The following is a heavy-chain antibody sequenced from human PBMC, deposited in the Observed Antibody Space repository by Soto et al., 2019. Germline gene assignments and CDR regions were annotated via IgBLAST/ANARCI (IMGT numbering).Heavy chain of an antibody. CDR1: GFDFSNSW. J-gene: IGHJ6*02. V-gene: IGHV3-74*01. D-gene: IGHD2-15*01. CDR3: AKDTAYAMDV. Sequence: EVQLVESGGGLVQPGGSLRLSCAASGFDFSNSWIHWVRQGPGKGLVWVSHINSDGSGTTYADSVKGRFTISRVNAKNTVYLQMNSLRAEDTAVYYCAKDTAYAMDVWGQGTTVTVSS. CDR2: INSDGSGT.